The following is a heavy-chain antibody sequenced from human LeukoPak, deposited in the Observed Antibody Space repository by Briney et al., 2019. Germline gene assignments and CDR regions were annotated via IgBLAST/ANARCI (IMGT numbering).Heavy chain of an antibody. CDR2: INHSGST. D-gene: IGHD6-19*01. CDR1: GGSFSGYY. J-gene: IGHJ4*02. V-gene: IGHV4-34*01. CDR3: ARLPGIAVAHPDY. Sequence: SETLSLTCAVYGGSFSGYYWSWIRQPPGKGLEWIGEINHSGSTNYNPSLKSRVTISVDTSKNQFSLKLSPVTAADTAVYYCARLPGIAVAHPDYWGQGTLVTVSS.